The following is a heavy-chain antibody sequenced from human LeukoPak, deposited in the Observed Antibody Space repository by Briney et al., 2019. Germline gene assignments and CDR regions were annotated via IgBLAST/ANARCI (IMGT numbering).Heavy chain of an antibody. CDR1: GGSISSYY. CDR2: IYYSGST. D-gene: IGHD3-3*01. CDR3: ARAILTPSGFVWHFDL. J-gene: IGHJ2*01. V-gene: IGHV4-59*12. Sequence: PSETLSLTCTVSGGSISSYYWSWIRQPPGKGLEWIGYIYYSGSTNYNPSLKSRVTISVDTSKNQFSLKLSSVTAADTAVYYCARAILTPSGFVWHFDLWGRGTPVTVSS.